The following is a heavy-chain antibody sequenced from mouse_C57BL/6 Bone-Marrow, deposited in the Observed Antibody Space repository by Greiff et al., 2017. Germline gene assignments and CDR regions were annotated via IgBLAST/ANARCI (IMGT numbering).Heavy chain of an antibody. Sequence: QVHVKQSGPELVKPGASVKISCKASGYTFTDYYINWVKQRPGQGLEWIGWIFPGSGSTYYNEKFKGKATLTVDKSSSTAYMLLSSLTSENSAVYFCASAYYSNPWFAYWGQGTLVTVSA. D-gene: IGHD2-5*01. V-gene: IGHV1-75*01. CDR3: ASAYYSNPWFAY. CDR1: GYTFTDYY. J-gene: IGHJ3*01. CDR2: IFPGSGST.